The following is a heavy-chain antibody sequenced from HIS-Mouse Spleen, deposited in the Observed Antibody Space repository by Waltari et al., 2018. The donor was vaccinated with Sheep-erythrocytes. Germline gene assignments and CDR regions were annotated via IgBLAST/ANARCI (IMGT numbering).Heavy chain of an antibody. CDR3: ARGCFIRSTSCYEAFDI. V-gene: IGHV3-9*01. CDR2: ISWNSGSI. CDR1: GVSFDDYA. D-gene: IGHD2-2*01. J-gene: IGHJ3*02. Sequence: EVQLVESGGGLVQPGRSLRLSCAAAGVSFDDYAMPWVRQAPGKGLEWVSGISWNSGSIGYADSVKGRFTISRDNAKNSLYLQMNSLRAEDTALYYCARGCFIRSTSCYEAFDIWGQGTMVTVSS.